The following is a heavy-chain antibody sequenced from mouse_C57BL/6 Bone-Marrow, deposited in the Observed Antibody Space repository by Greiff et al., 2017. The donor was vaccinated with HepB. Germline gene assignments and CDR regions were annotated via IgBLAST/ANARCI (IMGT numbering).Heavy chain of an antibody. CDR1: GYTFTSYW. J-gene: IGHJ2*01. CDR3: AICYYGSMIDY. CDR2: INPSSGYT. D-gene: IGHD1-1*01. V-gene: IGHV1-7*01. Sequence: VKLMESGAELAKPGASVKLSCKASGYTFTSYWMHWVKQRPGQGLEWIGYINPSSGYTKYNQKFKDKATVTADKSSSTAYMQLSSLTYEDSAVYYCAICYYGSMIDYWGQGPTLTVSS.